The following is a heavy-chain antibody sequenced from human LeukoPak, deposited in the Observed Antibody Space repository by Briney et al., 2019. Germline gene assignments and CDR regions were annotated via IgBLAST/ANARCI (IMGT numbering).Heavy chain of an antibody. Sequence: SETLSLTCAVSGASITSSNWWSCVRQPPGKGLEWIGEIYHSGSTNYNPSLKSRVTISVDKSKNQFSLKLSSVTAADTAVYYCARRRAVAGRGYFDYWGQGTLVTVSS. J-gene: IGHJ4*02. CDR3: ARRRAVAGRGYFDY. CDR2: IYHSGST. CDR1: GASITSSNW. D-gene: IGHD6-19*01. V-gene: IGHV4-4*02.